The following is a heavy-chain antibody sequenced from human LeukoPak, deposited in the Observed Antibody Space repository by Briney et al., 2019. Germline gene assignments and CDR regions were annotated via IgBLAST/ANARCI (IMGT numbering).Heavy chain of an antibody. CDR1: GFPFSGYA. CDR2: VGGSDGSA. V-gene: IGHV3-23*01. CDR3: AKVGGGRIAAAGSHY. D-gene: IGHD6-13*01. J-gene: IGHJ4*02. Sequence: GGSLRLSCAASGFPFSGYAMLWVRQAPGKGLEWVSGVGGSDGSAFYADSVKGRFTISRDNSKNTLYLQMNSLRVEDTAVYYCAKVGGGRIAAAGSHYWGQGTLVTVSS.